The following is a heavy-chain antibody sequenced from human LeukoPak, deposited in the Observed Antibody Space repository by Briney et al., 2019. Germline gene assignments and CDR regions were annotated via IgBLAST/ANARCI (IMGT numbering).Heavy chain of an antibody. CDR3: ARHSPVGIFYFDY. Sequence: ASVKVSCKASGYTFSNYAIHWVRQAPGQRLEWMGWINAANGNTKYSEEFQGRVNITRNTSASEAYMELSSLRSEDTAVYYCARHSPVGIFYFDYWGQGTLVTVSS. CDR2: INAANGNT. CDR1: GYTFSNYA. D-gene: IGHD1-26*01. J-gene: IGHJ4*02. V-gene: IGHV1-3*03.